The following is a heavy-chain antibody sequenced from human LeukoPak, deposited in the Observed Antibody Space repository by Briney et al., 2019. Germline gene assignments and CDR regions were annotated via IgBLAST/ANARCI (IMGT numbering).Heavy chain of an antibody. J-gene: IGHJ4*02. CDR3: ARDGAEVVVITPPDY. CDR1: GYTFTNFY. Sequence: GASVKVSCKTSGYTFTNFYMHWVRQAPGQGLEWMGIINPSGANTGYAQKFQGRVTMTRDTSASTAYMELSSLRSEDTAVYYCARDGAEVVVITPPDYWGQGTLVTVSS. D-gene: IGHD3-22*01. V-gene: IGHV1-46*01. CDR2: INPSGANT.